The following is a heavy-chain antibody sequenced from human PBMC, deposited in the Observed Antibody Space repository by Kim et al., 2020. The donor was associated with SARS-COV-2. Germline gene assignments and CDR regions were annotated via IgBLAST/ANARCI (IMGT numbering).Heavy chain of an antibody. Sequence: GGSLRLSCTASGFTFSTYTLNWVRQAPGKGLEWISCISGSGSQRYYADSVKGRFTISRDNAQNSLYLQMDSLRAEDTAVYYCVRDKGMTAGGLDVWGQGTTVTVSS. CDR1: GFTFSTYT. V-gene: IGHV3-21*01. CDR3: VRDKGMTAGGLDV. D-gene: IGHD6-25*01. J-gene: IGHJ6*02. CDR2: ISGSGSQR.